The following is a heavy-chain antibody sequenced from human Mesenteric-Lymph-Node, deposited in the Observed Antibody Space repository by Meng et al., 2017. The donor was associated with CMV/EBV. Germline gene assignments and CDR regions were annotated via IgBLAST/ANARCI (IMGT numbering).Heavy chain of an antibody. Sequence: ASVKVSCKASGYTFTSYGISWVRQAPGQGLEWMGWISANTGNTNYAQKVQGRVTMTRDTSTSTAYMELRSLRSDDTAVYYCATDQSVVVAAPDVWGHGTTVTVSS. V-gene: IGHV1-18*01. CDR3: ATDQSVVVAAPDV. D-gene: IGHD2-15*01. J-gene: IGHJ6*02. CDR1: GYTFTSYG. CDR2: ISANTGNT.